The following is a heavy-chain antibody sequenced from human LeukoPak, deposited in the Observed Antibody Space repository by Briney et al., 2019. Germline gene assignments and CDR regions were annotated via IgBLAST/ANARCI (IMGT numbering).Heavy chain of an antibody. CDR1: GGSFSGYY. CDR2: INHSGST. CDR3: ARIPPGSGSYYADY. Sequence: SETLSLTCAVYGGSFSGYYWSWLRQPPGKGVEWIGGINHSGSTNYNPSLKSRVTMSVDTSKNQFSLKLSSVTAADTAVYYCARIPPGSGSYYADYWGQGTLVTVSS. J-gene: IGHJ4*02. V-gene: IGHV4-34*01. D-gene: IGHD3-10*01.